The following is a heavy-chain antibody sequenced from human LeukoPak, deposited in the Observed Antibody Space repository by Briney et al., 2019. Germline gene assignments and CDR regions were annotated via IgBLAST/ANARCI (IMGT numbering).Heavy chain of an antibody. CDR2: ISAYNGNT. CDR1: GYTFTSYD. D-gene: IGHD3-3*01. J-gene: IGHJ5*02. V-gene: IGHV1-18*01. CDR3: ARGLEWLTRRHTWFDP. Sequence: ASVKVSCKASGYTFTSYDINWVRQATGQGLEWMGWISAYNGNTNYAQKLQGRVTMTTDTSTSTAYMELRSLRSDDTAVYHCARGLEWLTRRHTWFDPWGQGTLVTVSS.